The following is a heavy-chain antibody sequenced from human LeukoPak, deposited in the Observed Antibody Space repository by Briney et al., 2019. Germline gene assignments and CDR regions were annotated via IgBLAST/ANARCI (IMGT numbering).Heavy chain of an antibody. J-gene: IGHJ4*02. Sequence: GGSLRLSCATSGFTFSRHGFYWVRQAPGKGLEWVAVIWYDGSKKYYADSVKGRSTISRDNSKNTLYLEMNSLRADDTAVYYCAPRQGGSEGFFPNFDYGGQGTWAPVS. CDR3: APRQGGSEGFFPNFDY. CDR2: IWYDGSKK. CDR1: GFTFSRHG. D-gene: IGHD1-1*01. V-gene: IGHV3-33*07.